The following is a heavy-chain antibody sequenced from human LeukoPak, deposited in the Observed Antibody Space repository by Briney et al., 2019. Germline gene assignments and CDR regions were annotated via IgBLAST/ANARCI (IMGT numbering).Heavy chain of an antibody. CDR3: ARDPSLRYFDWLLLSHYYYYGMDV. D-gene: IGHD3-9*01. J-gene: IGHJ6*02. V-gene: IGHV3-21*01. Sequence: GRSLRLSCAASGFTFSSDSMNWVRQAPRKGLEWVSSISSSRSYIYYTNSVKGRFTISRDNAKNSLYLQMNSLRAEDTAVYYCARDPSLRYFDWLLLSHYYYYGMDVWGQGTTVTVSS. CDR1: GFTFSSDS. CDR2: ISSSRSYI.